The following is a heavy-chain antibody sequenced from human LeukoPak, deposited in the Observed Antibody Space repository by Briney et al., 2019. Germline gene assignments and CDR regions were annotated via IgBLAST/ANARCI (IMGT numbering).Heavy chain of an antibody. J-gene: IGHJ6*03. V-gene: IGHV3-30*19. CDR2: ISYDGSIK. CDR3: AREGVGAYYYYMDV. Sequence: GSLRLSCAASGFTFSSFGMHWVRQAPGKGLEWVAFISYDGSIKYYADSVKGRFTISRDDSKNTLYLQMSGLRTDDTAVYYCAREGVGAYYYYMDVWGKGTTVTVSS. CDR1: GFTFSSFG. D-gene: IGHD1-26*01.